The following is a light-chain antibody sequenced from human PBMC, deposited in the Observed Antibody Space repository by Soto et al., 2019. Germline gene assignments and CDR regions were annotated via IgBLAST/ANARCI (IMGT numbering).Light chain of an antibody. CDR1: QSVSSGA. J-gene: IGKJ5*01. CDR3: QKYGNSPIT. Sequence: EIVLTQSPGTLSLSPGEGASLSCRASQSVSSGAFAWYRQKPGQAPGLLIYGASKRATGIPARFSGSGSGTEFTLTISSLQSEDVATYYCQKYGNSPITFGQGTRLEI. CDR2: GAS. V-gene: IGKV3-20*01.